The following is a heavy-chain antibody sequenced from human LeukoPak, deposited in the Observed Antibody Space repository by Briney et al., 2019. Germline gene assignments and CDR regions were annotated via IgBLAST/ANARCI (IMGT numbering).Heavy chain of an antibody. J-gene: IGHJ6*02. D-gene: IGHD3-22*01. Sequence: GGSLRLSCAASGFTFSTYAMHWVRQAPGTGLEWVAVISFDGSDRYYADSVRGRFTISRDNSKNTLSLQMNSLRGEDTALYYCVRDGPITFHYYDSRAERYYYYAMDVWGQGTTVTVSS. CDR1: GFTFSTYA. V-gene: IGHV3-30-3*01. CDR3: VRDGPITFHYYDSRAERYYYYAMDV. CDR2: ISFDGSDR.